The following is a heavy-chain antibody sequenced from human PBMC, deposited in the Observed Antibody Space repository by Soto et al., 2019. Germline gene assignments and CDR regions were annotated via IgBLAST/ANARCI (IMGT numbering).Heavy chain of an antibody. V-gene: IGHV4-39*01. CDR2: IYYSGST. CDR1: GGSISSSSCY. J-gene: IGHJ6*02. Sequence: SETLSLTCTVSGGSISSSSCYWGWIRQPPGKGLEWIGSIYYSGSTYYNPSLKSRVTISVDTSKNQFSLKLSSVTAADTAVYYCATIAARPGYYGMDVWGQGTTVTVSS. D-gene: IGHD6-6*01. CDR3: ATIAARPGYYGMDV.